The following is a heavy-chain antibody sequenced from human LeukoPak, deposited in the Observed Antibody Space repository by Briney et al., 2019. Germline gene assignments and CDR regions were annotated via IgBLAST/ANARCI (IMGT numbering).Heavy chain of an antibody. CDR2: INPNSGGT. CDR3: ARTTVVTPAKYFQH. Sequence: ASVKVSCKASGYTFTGYYMHWVRQAPGQGLEWRGWINPNSGGTNYAQKFQGRVTMTRDTSISTAYMELSRLRSDDTAVYYCARTTVVTPAKYFQHWGQGTLVTVSS. J-gene: IGHJ1*01. V-gene: IGHV1-2*02. CDR1: GYTFTGYY. D-gene: IGHD4-23*01.